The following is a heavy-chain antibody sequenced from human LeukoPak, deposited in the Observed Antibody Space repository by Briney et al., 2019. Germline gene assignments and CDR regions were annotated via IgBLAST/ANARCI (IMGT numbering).Heavy chain of an antibody. J-gene: IGHJ4*02. D-gene: IGHD3-10*01. CDR2: IKKDGSEK. CDR1: GFTFSNAW. V-gene: IGHV3-7*01. Sequence: PGGSLRLSCAASGFTFSNAWMSWVRQAPGRGLEWVANIKKDGSEKFYVDSVRGRFTISRDNAKTSLYLQMNSLRAEDTAVYYCARIYDSGTYFFDFWGQGTLVTVSS. CDR3: ARIYDSGTYFFDF.